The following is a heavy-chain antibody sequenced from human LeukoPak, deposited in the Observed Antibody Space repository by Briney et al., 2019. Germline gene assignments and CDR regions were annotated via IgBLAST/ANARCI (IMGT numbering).Heavy chain of an antibody. V-gene: IGHV3-30*18. J-gene: IGHJ4*02. CDR3: AKEGYSSSWYYFDC. CDR1: GFTLSNHW. Sequence: GGSLRLSCAASGFTLSNHWMIWVRQAPGKGLEWVAVISYDGSNKYYADSVKGRFTISRDNSKNTLYLQMNSLRAEDTAVYYCAKEGYSSSWYYFDCWGQGTLVTVSS. D-gene: IGHD6-13*01. CDR2: ISYDGSNK.